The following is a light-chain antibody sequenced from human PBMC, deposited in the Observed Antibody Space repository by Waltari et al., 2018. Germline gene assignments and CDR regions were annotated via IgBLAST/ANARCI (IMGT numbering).Light chain of an antibody. Sequence: DIHLTQSPSFLSASVVDRVTITCRASQDISTSLAWYQEKPGRAPKLLIYAASTLQSEIPSRFSGSGSGTEFTLTISSLQPEDFATYYCQQYKTYPLTFGGGTKVEI. V-gene: IGKV1-9*01. J-gene: IGKJ4*01. CDR1: QDISTS. CDR3: QQYKTYPLT. CDR2: AAS.